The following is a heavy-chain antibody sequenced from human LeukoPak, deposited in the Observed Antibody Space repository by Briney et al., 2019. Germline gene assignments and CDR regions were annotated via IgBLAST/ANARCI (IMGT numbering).Heavy chain of an antibody. CDR2: IRSSSDTI. CDR3: ARVSKAVVVAATYFDY. D-gene: IGHD2-15*01. CDR1: GFTFNIYS. Sequence: GGSLRLSCAASGFTFNIYSINWVRQAPGKGLEWVSYIRSSSDTIYYADSVKGRFTISRDNAKNSLYLQMNSLRDEDTAVYYCARVSKAVVVAATYFDYWGQGTLVTVSS. J-gene: IGHJ4*02. V-gene: IGHV3-48*02.